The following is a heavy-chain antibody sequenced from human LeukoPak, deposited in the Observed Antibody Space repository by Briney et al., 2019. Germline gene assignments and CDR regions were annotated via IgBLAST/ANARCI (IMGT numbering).Heavy chain of an antibody. CDR1: GLSMSSYY. V-gene: IGHV4-59*01. CDR3: ARGSASRSSLLTHWFYP. D-gene: IGHD2-15*01. Sequence: SETLSLTWPLDGLSMSSYYWGCIRQPPGKGLEWIGYIYYSGSTNYNPSLKSRVAISVDTSKNQFSLKLSSVTAADTAVYYCARGSASRSSLLTHWFYPWGQGTLVTVSS. J-gene: IGHJ5*02. CDR2: IYYSGST.